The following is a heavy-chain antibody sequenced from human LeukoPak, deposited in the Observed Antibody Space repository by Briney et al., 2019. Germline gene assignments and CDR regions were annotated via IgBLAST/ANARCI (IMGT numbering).Heavy chain of an antibody. CDR2: INPNSGGT. Sequence: ASVKVSCKASGYTFTGYYMHWVRQAPGQGLEWMGWINPNSGGTNYAQKFQGRVTMTRDTSTSTAYMELSRLRSDDTAVYYCARDRIAARNWFDPWGQGTLVTVSS. J-gene: IGHJ5*02. CDR1: GYTFTGYY. CDR3: ARDRIAARNWFDP. D-gene: IGHD6-6*01. V-gene: IGHV1-2*02.